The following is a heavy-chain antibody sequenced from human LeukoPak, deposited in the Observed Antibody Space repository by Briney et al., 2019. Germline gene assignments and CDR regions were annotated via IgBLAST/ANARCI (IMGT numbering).Heavy chain of an antibody. CDR2: INNSGST. V-gene: IGHV4-34*01. D-gene: IGHD3-10*01. CDR1: GGSFSGSY. J-gene: IGHJ5*02. CDR3: ARGGYYGSGNDFRFDP. Sequence: SETLSLTCAVYGGSFSGSYWSWIRQSPEKGLEWIGEINNSGSTNYNPSLKSRVTISVDTSKNQFSLKLSSVTAADTAVYYCARGGYYGSGNDFRFDPWGQGTLVTVSS.